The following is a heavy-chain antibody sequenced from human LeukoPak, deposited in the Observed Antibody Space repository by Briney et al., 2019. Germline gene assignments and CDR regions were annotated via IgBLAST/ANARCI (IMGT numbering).Heavy chain of an antibody. CDR1: GGSISSGSYY. J-gene: IGHJ6*03. D-gene: IGHD2-2*02. Sequence: SETLSLTCTVSGGSISSGSYYWSWIRQPAGKGLEWIGRIYTSGSTNYNPSLQSRVTISVDTSKNQSSLKLSSVTAADTAVYYCARGSGGYCSSTSCYKGGYMDVWGKGTTVTVSS. V-gene: IGHV4-61*02. CDR2: IYTSGST. CDR3: ARGSGGYCSSTSCYKGGYMDV.